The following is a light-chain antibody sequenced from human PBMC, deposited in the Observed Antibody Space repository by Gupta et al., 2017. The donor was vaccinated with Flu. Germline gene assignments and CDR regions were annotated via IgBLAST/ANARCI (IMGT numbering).Light chain of an antibody. J-gene: IGLJ3*02. CDR1: DSNIGRNY. CDR3: GTWRRTRTGPRL. V-gene: IGLV1-51*02. CDR2: END. Sequence: QSVLTQPPSVSAAAGQKVTISCSGSDSNIGRNYVSWYQQLPGTAPRLVIYENDKRPSERPDRFSGSKSGTSATMDITGLQAGDEADYYCGTWRRTRTGPRLFGGGTKVTVL.